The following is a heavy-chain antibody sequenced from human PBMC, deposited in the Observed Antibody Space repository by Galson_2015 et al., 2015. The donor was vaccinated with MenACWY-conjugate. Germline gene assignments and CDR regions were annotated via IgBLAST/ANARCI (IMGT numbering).Heavy chain of an antibody. CDR3: AKAQSIGWYVGYNYFDP. V-gene: IGHV3-23*01. D-gene: IGHD6-19*01. Sequence: SLRLSCAASGFTFSNYAMSWVRQASGKGLEWVSCLSASAGKPFYADSFTGRFTFSIDNSHTTLHLQISILRAEDTAVYYCAKAQSIGWYVGYNYFDPWGQGALVTVSS. CDR2: LSASAGKP. CDR1: GFTFSNYA. J-gene: IGHJ5*02.